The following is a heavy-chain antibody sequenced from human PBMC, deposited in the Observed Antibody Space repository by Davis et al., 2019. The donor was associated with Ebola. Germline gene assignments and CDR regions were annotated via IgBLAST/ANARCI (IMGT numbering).Heavy chain of an antibody. CDR3: ASDYGDYVRYFDY. Sequence: ESLKIPCAASGFPFSPYWLSWVRQPPGKGLEWVANIKQDGSEKYYVDSVKGRFTISRDNAKNSLYLQMNSLRAEDTAVYYCASDYGDYVRYFDYWGQGTLVTVSS. V-gene: IGHV3-7*01. CDR1: GFPFSPYW. J-gene: IGHJ4*02. D-gene: IGHD4-17*01. CDR2: IKQDGSEK.